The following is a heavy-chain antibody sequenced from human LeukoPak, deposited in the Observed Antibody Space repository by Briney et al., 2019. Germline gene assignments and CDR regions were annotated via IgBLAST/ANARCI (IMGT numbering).Heavy chain of an antibody. D-gene: IGHD3-22*01. J-gene: IGHJ4*02. V-gene: IGHV3-23*03. CDR1: GFAFTNFA. Sequence: GGSLRLSCAASGFAFTNFAMSWVRQAPGKGLEWVSVIYSGGSTYYADSVKGRFTISRDNSKNTLYLQMNSLRAEDTAVYYCAKDPTYYDSSGTGHYWGQGTLVSVSS. CDR2: IYSGGST. CDR3: AKDPTYYDSSGTGHY.